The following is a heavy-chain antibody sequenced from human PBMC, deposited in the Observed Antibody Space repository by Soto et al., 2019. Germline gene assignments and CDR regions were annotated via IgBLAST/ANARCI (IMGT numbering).Heavy chain of an antibody. CDR1: GNIFTSHY. CDR3: ASEKGGFDI. CDR2: IAPIIGNT. J-gene: IGHJ3*02. D-gene: IGHD2-15*01. Sequence: QVQLVQSGAEVKKPGASVKLSCKASGNIFTSHYMHWLRQAPGQGLEWMGFIAPIIGNTTYAQKFQGRVTMTRDTSSSSVYMELSSLRSEDTAMYYCASEKGGFDIWGQGTVVTVSS. V-gene: IGHV1-46*01.